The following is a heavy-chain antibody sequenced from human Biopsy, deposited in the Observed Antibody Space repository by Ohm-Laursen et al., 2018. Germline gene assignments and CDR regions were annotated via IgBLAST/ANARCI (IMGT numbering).Heavy chain of an antibody. J-gene: IGHJ1*01. D-gene: IGHD3-9*01. Sequence: SVKVSCNAPGGTFSNYGVNWVRRAPGQGLEWLGGKIPILGTGNYAQKFQDRVTVAADTSTSTATMELRSLRSDDTAVYYCATKLTGYFHHWGQGTLVIVSS. CDR2: KIPILGTG. V-gene: IGHV1-69*06. CDR3: ATKLTGYFHH. CDR1: GGTFSNYG.